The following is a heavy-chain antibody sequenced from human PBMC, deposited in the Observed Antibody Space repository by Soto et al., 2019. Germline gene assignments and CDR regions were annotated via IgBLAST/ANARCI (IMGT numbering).Heavy chain of an antibody. Sequence: QLQLQESGPGLVKPSETLSLTCTVSGGSISNSAYYWGWIRQPPGKGLEWIGYIYYSGSAYYNASLKSRVTISVDTSKNQFSVKLSSVTAAETAVYCCARVFGSVTYRLDYWGQGTLVTVSS. CDR1: GGSISNSAYY. D-gene: IGHD3-10*01. CDR2: IYYSGSA. CDR3: ARVFGSVTYRLDY. V-gene: IGHV4-39*01. J-gene: IGHJ4*02.